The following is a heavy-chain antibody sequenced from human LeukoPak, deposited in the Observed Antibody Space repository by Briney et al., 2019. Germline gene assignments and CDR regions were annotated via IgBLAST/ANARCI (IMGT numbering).Heavy chain of an antibody. D-gene: IGHD4-17*01. V-gene: IGHV4-34*01. CDR3: ARYTVDY. J-gene: IGHJ4*02. Sequence: SETLSLTCAVYGGSFSGYYWSWIRQPPGKGLEWIGEINHSGSTNYNPSLKSRVTISVDTSKNQFSLKLSSVTAADTAVYYCARYTVDYWGQGTLVTVSS. CDR2: INHSGST. CDR1: GGSFSGYY.